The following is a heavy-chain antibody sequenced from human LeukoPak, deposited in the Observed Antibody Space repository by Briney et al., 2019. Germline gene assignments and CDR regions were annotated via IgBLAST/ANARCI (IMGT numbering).Heavy chain of an antibody. CDR1: GYSFTSYW. J-gene: IGHJ4*02. CDR2: IYPGDSDT. D-gene: IGHD3-16*01. V-gene: IGHV5-51*01. CDR3: ARAWSSLGDRLDY. Sequence: GESLKISCKGSGYSFTSYWIGWVRQMPGKGLEWMGIIYPGDSDTRYSPSFQGQVTISADKSISTAYLQWSRPKASDTAMYYCARAWSSLGDRLDYWGQGTLVTVSS.